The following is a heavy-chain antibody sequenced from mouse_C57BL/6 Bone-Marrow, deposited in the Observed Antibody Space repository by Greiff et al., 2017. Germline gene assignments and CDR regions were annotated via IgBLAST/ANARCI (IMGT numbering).Heavy chain of an antibody. CDR2: ISYDGSN. CDR1: GYSITSGYY. J-gene: IGHJ1*03. CDR3: ARSSGLWYFDV. D-gene: IGHD3-2*02. V-gene: IGHV3-6*01. Sequence: ESGPGLVKPSQSLSLTCSVTGYSITSGYYWNWIRQFPGNKLEWMGYISYDGSNNYNPSLKNRISITRDTSKNQFFLKLNSVTTEDTATYYCARSSGLWYFDVWGTGTTVTVSS.